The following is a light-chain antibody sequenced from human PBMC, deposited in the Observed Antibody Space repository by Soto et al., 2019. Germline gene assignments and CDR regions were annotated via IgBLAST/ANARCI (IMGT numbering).Light chain of an antibody. J-gene: IGLJ3*02. CDR1: SSHVGGYNH. CDR3: NSYTNTDTFWV. CDR2: EVS. Sequence: QSALTQPASVSGSPGQSITISCTGTSSHVGGYNHVSWYQQHSGKVPKVIIYEVSNRPSGVSDRFSGSKSGNTASLTISGLQPEDEADYYCNSYTNTDTFWVFGGGTKLTVL. V-gene: IGLV2-14*01.